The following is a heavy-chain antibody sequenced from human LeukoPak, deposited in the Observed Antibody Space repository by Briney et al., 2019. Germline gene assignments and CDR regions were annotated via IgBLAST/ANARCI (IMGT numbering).Heavy chain of an antibody. CDR1: GGSISSYY. Sequence: SETLSLTCTVSGGSISSYYWSWIRQPPGKGLEWIGYIYYTGSTNYNPSLKSRVTISVDTSKNQFSLKLSSVTAADTAVYYCARAPTQYYYGSGSYYNYNWFDPWGQGTLVTVSS. V-gene: IGHV4-59*01. D-gene: IGHD3-10*01. CDR2: IYYTGST. CDR3: ARAPTQYYYGSGSYYNYNWFDP. J-gene: IGHJ5*02.